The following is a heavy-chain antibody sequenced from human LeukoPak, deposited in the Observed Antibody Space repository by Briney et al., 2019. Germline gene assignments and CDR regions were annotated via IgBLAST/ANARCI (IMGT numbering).Heavy chain of an antibody. CDR2: IYYSGST. V-gene: IGHV4-59*12. CDR3: ARDKRGGGSLGMDV. D-gene: IGHD2-15*01. CDR1: GGSISSYY. J-gene: IGHJ6*02. Sequence: PSETLSLTCTVSGGSISSYYWSWIRQPPGKGLEWIGYIYYSGSTNYNPSLKSRVTISVDTSKNQFSLKLSSVTAADTAVYYCARDKRGGGSLGMDVWGQGTTVTVSS.